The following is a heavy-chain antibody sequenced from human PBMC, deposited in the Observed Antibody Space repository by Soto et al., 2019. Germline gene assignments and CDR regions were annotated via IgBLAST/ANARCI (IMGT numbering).Heavy chain of an antibody. D-gene: IGHD2-8*01. CDR3: ARYNSYAIDY. V-gene: IGHV4-59*01. CDR2: IHYSGTT. CDR1: GTSISSYY. J-gene: IGHJ4*02. Sequence: PSETLSLTCTVSGTSISSYYWSWIRQPPGKGLEWIANIHYSGTTNYNPSLASRVTLSVDTSKNQFSLKMTSVTAADRAMYFCARYNSYAIDYWGRGTLVTVSA.